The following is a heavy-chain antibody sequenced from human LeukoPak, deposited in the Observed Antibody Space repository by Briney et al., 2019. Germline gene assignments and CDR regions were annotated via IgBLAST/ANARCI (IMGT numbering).Heavy chain of an antibody. CDR2: IYPGDSDT. V-gene: IGHV5-51*01. D-gene: IGHD3-22*01. CDR1: GYSFTSYW. J-gene: IGHJ3*02. CDR3: ARQGSGYYYVPDAFDI. Sequence: ESLKISCKGSGYSFTSYWIGWVRQMPGKGLEWMGIIYPGDSDTRYSPSFQGQVTISADKSISTAYLQWSSLKASDTAMYYCARQGSGYYYVPDAFDIWGQGTMVTVSS.